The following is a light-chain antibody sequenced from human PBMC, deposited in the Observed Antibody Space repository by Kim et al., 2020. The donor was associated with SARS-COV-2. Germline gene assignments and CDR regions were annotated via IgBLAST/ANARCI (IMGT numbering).Light chain of an antibody. V-gene: IGLV1-44*01. CDR3: AAWDDTLNGWV. CDR2: NNY. J-gene: IGLJ2*01. CDR1: GSNIGSNT. Sequence: VLTQPPSASETPGQRVTISCSGSGSNIGSNTVTWYQHLPATAPKLLIYNNYHRPPGVPDRFSGSKSGTSASLAISGLQSEDEADYSCAAWDDTLNGWVFGGGTQLTVL.